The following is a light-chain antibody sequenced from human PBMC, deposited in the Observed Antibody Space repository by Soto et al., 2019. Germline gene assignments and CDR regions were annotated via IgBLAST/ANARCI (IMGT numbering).Light chain of an antibody. V-gene: IGKV3-20*01. Sequence: EIVLTQSPGTLSLSPGERATLSCRASQSVSSTYLAWYQQRPGQAPRLLIYGASSRDTGIPDRFSGSGSGTDFTLIISRLEHEDFAAYYCQHYGSSPTLYTFGQGTKLEI. J-gene: IGKJ2*01. CDR3: QHYGSSPTLYT. CDR1: QSVSSTY. CDR2: GAS.